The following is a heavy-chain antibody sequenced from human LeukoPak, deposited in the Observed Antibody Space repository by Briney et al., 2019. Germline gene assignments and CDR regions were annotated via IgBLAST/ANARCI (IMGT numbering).Heavy chain of an antibody. D-gene: IGHD1-26*01. V-gene: IGHV4-59*01. J-gene: IGHJ4*02. Sequence: PSETLSLTCTVSGGSISSYYWSWIRQPPGTGLEWIGYIYYSGSTNYNPSLKSRVTISVDTSKNQFSLKLSSVTAADTAVYYCARDSESGSYAAYWGQGTLVTVSS. CDR1: GGSISSYY. CDR2: IYYSGST. CDR3: ARDSESGSYAAY.